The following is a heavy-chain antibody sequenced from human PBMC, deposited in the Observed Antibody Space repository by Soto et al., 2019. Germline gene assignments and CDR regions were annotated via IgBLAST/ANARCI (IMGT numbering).Heavy chain of an antibody. V-gene: IGHV5-10-1*01. D-gene: IGHD2-2*01. CDR2: IDPSDSYT. Sequence: PGESLKISCKGSGYSFTSYWISWVRQMPGKGLEWMGRIDPSDSYTNYSPSFQGHVTISADKSISTAYLQWSSLKASDTAMYYCARHGGYCSSTSCYAEGYDAFDIWGQGTMVTVS. J-gene: IGHJ3*02. CDR3: ARHGGYCSSTSCYAEGYDAFDI. CDR1: GYSFTSYW.